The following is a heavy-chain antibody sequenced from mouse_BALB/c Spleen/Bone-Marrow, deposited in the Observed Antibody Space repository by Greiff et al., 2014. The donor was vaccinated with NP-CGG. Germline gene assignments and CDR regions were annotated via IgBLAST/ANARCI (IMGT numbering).Heavy chain of an antibody. D-gene: IGHD2-14*01. CDR3: ARRHRYAYYFDY. CDR1: GYTFTNSW. V-gene: IGHV1S130*01. CDR2: IHPNSGNS. Sequence: QVQLQQSGSVLVRPGASVKLSCKASGYTFTNSWMHWAKQRPGQGLEWIGEIHPNSGNSNYHEKFKGKATLTVDTSSNTAYVDLSNLTFEDSAVYYCARRHRYAYYFDYWGQGTTLTVSS. J-gene: IGHJ2*01.